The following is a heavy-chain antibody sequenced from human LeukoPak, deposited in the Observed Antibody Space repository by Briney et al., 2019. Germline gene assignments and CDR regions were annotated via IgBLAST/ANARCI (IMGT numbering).Heavy chain of an antibody. J-gene: IGHJ6*02. CDR1: GYIFTKYY. V-gene: IGHV1-46*01. D-gene: IGHD1-26*01. CDR2: INPSDGGT. Sequence: ASVTDTFKASGYIFTKYYMQWVRPAPGQGLEWMGIINPSDGGTNYAQKFQGRVTMTRDTSTSTVYMEMSSLRSEDTAVYYCARDPDIVGATNGGVNFHTMDIDGQGTTVTVSS. CDR3: ARDPDIVGATNGGVNFHTMDI.